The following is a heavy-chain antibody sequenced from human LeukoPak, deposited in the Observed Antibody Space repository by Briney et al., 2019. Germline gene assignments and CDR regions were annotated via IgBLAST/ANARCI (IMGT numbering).Heavy chain of an antibody. CDR2: ISSSSSYI. CDR3: AREDYGDPSGFDY. Sequence: PGGSLRLSCAASGFTFSSYSMNWVRQAPGKGLEWVSSISSSSSYIYYADSAKGRFTISRDNAKNSLYLQMNSLRAEDTAVYYCAREDYGDPSGFDYWGQGTLVTVSS. V-gene: IGHV3-21*01. CDR1: GFTFSSYS. D-gene: IGHD4-17*01. J-gene: IGHJ4*02.